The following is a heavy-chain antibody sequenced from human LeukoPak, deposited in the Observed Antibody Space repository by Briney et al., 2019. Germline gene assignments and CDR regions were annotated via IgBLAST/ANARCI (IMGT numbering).Heavy chain of an antibody. Sequence: GGSLRLSCAASGFTFSSYNMNWVRQAPGKGLEWVSSISTSSGYIYYADSLKGRFTISRDNAKNSLYLQMNSLRAEDTAVYYCARDGRTGSGWQYSFDYWGQGTLVTVSS. D-gene: IGHD6-19*01. CDR2: ISTSSGYI. J-gene: IGHJ4*02. V-gene: IGHV3-21*06. CDR3: ARDGRTGSGWQYSFDY. CDR1: GFTFSSYN.